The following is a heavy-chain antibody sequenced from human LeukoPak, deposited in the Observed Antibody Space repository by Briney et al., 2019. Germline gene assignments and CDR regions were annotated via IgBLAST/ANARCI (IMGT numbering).Heavy chain of an antibody. D-gene: IGHD2-15*01. CDR1: GFTFSTYG. J-gene: IGHJ4*02. V-gene: IGHV3-23*01. CDR3: AKDKFRAECLGKSCYPPDS. CDR2: ISGSGGST. Sequence: PGGSLRLSCVASGFTFSTYGMHWVRLAPGKGLEWVSGISGSGGSTYYADSVKGRFTISRDNSKNTLYLQMSSLRVEDTAVYFCAKDKFRAECLGKSCYPPDSWGQGTLVTVSS.